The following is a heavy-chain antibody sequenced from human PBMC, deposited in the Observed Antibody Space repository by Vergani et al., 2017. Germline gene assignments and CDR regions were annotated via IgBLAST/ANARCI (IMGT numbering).Heavy chain of an antibody. Sequence: EVQLVESGGGLVQPGFTFSSYSMNWVRQAPGKGLEWVSYISSSSSTIYYADSVKGRFTISRDNAKNSLYLQMNSLRAEDTAVYYCATLDRPGYCSSTSCYRVGLDVWGKGTTVTVSS. J-gene: IGHJ6*04. CDR3: ATLDRPGYCSSTSCYRVGLDV. CDR1: FTFSSYS. CDR2: ISSSSSTI. V-gene: IGHV3-48*01. D-gene: IGHD2-2*01.